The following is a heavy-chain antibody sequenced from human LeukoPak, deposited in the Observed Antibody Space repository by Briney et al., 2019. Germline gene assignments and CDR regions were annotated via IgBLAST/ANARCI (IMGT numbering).Heavy chain of an antibody. CDR1: GFTFSSYA. CDR3: ASGYKWGY. V-gene: IGHV3-53*01. Sequence: PAGGSLRLSCAASGFTFSSYAMSWVRQAPGKGLEWVSAIYSGGSTYYADSVKGRFTISRDNSKNTLYLQMNSLRAEDTAVYYCASGYKWGYWGQGTLVTVSS. D-gene: IGHD1-1*01. J-gene: IGHJ4*02. CDR2: IYSGGST.